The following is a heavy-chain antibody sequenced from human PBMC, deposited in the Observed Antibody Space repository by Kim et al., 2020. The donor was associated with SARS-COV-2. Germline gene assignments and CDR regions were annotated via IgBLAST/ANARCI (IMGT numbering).Heavy chain of an antibody. CDR3: ARGIGYCSSTSCPNWFDP. V-gene: IGHV1-18*01. CDR2: ISAYNGNT. CDR1: GYTFTSYG. D-gene: IGHD2-2*01. J-gene: IGHJ5*02. Sequence: ASVKVSCKASGYTFTSYGISWVRQAPGQGLEWMGWISAYNGNTNYAQKLQGRVTMTTDTSTSTAYMELRSLRSDDTAVYYCARGIGYCSSTSCPNWFDPWVQGTLVTVSS.